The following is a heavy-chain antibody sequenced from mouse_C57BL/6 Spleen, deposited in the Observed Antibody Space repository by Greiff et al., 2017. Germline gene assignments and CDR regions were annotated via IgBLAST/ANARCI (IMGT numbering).Heavy chain of an antibody. CDR3: AREGYYGSSGFAY. CDR2: IDPSDSYT. D-gene: IGHD1-1*01. CDR1: GYTFTSYW. Sequence: VQLQQSGAELVMPGASVKLSCTASGYTFTSYWMHWVKQRPGQGLEWIGEIDPSDSYTNYNQKFKGMSTLTVDKSSSTAYMQLSSLTSEDSAVYYCAREGYYGSSGFAYWGQGTLVTVSA. J-gene: IGHJ3*01. V-gene: IGHV1-69*01.